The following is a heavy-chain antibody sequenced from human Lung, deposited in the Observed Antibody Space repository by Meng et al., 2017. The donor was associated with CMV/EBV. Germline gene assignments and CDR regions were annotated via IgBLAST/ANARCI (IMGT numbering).Heavy chain of an antibody. D-gene: IGHD2-2*02. J-gene: IGHJ6*02. V-gene: IGHV3-23*03. CDR1: GFTFSSYA. Sequence: GGSLRLXCAASGFTFSSYAMSWVRQAPGKGLEWVSVIYSGGSSTYYADSVKGRFTISRDNSKNTLYLQMNSLRAEDTAVYYCAKPIQGTYGMDVWGQGTTVTVSS. CDR3: AKPIQGTYGMDV. CDR2: IYSGGSST.